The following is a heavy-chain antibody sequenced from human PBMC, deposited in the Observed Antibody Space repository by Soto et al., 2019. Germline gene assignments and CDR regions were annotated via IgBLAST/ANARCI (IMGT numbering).Heavy chain of an antibody. CDR2: ISSSSSYT. CDR1: GFTFSDYY. CDR3: ARGKVFRGYSYGALYFDY. D-gene: IGHD5-18*01. V-gene: IGHV3-11*05. Sequence: GGSLRLSCAASGFTFSDYYMSWIRQAPGKGLEWVSYISSSSSYTNYADSVKGRFTISRDNAKNSLYLQMNSLRAEDTAVYYCARGKVFRGYSYGALYFDYWGQGTLVTVSS. J-gene: IGHJ4*02.